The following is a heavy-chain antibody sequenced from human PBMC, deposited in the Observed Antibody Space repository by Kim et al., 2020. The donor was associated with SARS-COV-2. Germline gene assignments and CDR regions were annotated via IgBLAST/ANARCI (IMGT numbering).Heavy chain of an antibody. V-gene: IGHV3-11*01. Sequence: GGSLRLSCAASGFAFSDYYMSWIRQPPGKGLEWVSDINSWGYATSYAESVEGRFTISRDNDKNSLYLQMNSLRAEDTALYYCARDRYVPDWGQGTMVLVS. D-gene: IGHD2-2*01. CDR2: INSWGYAT. CDR3: ARDRYVPD. J-gene: IGHJ1*01. CDR1: GFAFSDYY.